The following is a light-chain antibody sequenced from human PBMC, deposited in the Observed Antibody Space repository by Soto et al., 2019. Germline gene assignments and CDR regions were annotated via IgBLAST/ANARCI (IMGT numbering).Light chain of an antibody. CDR3: TSYTSSSAYV. CDR1: SSDVGTYNR. J-gene: IGLJ1*01. V-gene: IGLV2-18*02. Sequence: QSALTQPPSVSGSPGQSVTISCTGTSSDVGTYNRVSWYQQPPGTAPKLMIYEVSSRPSGVPARFSGSKSGNTASLTISGLQAEDEADYYCTSYTSSSAYVFGTGTKLTVL. CDR2: EVS.